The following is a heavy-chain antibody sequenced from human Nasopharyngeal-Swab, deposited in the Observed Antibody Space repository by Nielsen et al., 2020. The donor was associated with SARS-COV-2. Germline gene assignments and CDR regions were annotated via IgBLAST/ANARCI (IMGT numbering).Heavy chain of an antibody. CDR2: IIPIFVTA. CDR3: AREDLGYSYGA. V-gene: IGHV1-69*06. J-gene: IGHJ5*02. Sequence: WVRQAPGQGLEWMGGIIPIFVTANYAQKFQGRVTITADKSTSTAYMELSSLRSEDTSVYYWAREDLGYSYGAWGQGTLVTVSS. D-gene: IGHD5-18*01.